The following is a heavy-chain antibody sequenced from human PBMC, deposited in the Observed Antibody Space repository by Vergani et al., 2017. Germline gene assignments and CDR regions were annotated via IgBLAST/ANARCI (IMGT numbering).Heavy chain of an antibody. CDR2: IYTSGST. CDR1: GGSISSGSYY. J-gene: IGHJ4*02. V-gene: IGHV4-61*02. D-gene: IGHD1-26*01. CDR3: ARGHGTFDY. Sequence: QVQLQESGPGLVKPSQTLSLTCTVSGGSISSGSYYWSWIRQPAGKGLEWIGRIYTSGSTNYNPSLKSRVTISVDTSKNQFSLKLSSVTAADTAVYYCARGHGTFDYWGQGTLGTVSS.